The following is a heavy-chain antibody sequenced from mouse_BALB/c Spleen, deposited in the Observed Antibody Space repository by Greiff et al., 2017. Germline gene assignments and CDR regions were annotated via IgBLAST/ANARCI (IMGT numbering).Heavy chain of an antibody. J-gene: IGHJ3*01. CDR2: INPGSGGT. Sequence: VQLQQSGAELVRPGTSVKVSCKASGYAFTNYLIEWVKQRPGQGLEWIGVINPGSGGTNYNEKFKGKATLTADKSSSTAYMQLSSLTSDDSAVYFCARSYYGNYSAWFAYWGQGTLVTVSA. CDR3: ARSYYGNYSAWFAY. V-gene: IGHV1-54*01. CDR1: GYAFTNYL. D-gene: IGHD2-10*01.